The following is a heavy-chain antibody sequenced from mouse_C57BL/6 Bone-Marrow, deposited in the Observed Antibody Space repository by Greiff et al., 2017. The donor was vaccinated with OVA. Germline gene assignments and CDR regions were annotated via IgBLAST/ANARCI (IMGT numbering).Heavy chain of an antibody. CDR2: INPSTGGT. J-gene: IGHJ4*01. Sequence: EVKLQQSGPELVKPGASVKISCKASGYSFTGYYMNWVKQSPEKSLEWIGEINPSTGGTTYNQKFKAKATLTVDKSSSTAYMQLKSLTSEDSAVYYCARRNYGSIYAMDYWGQGTSVTVSS. CDR3: ARRNYGSIYAMDY. D-gene: IGHD1-1*01. CDR1: GYSFTGYY. V-gene: IGHV1-42*01.